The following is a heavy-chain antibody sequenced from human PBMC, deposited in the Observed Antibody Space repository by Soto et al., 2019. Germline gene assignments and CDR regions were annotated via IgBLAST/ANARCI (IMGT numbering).Heavy chain of an antibody. V-gene: IGHV3-21*01. J-gene: IGHJ6*02. CDR1: GFTFSTYS. CDR2: ISSSSSYI. CDR3: ARYDSSGYYWPYYYYGMDV. D-gene: IGHD3-22*01. Sequence: EVQLVESGGGLVKPGGSLRLSCAASGFTFSTYSMNWVRQAPGKGLEWVSSISSSSSYIYYADSVKGRFTISSDNDKNYLYLQMNSLRAEDTAVYYCARYDSSGYYWPYYYYGMDVWGQGTTVTGSS.